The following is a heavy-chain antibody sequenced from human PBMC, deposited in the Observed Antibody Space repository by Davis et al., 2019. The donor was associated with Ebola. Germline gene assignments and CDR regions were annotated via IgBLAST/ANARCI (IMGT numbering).Heavy chain of an antibody. CDR3: ARDKYSSSPIFDY. V-gene: IGHV3-33*01. CDR2: IWYDESNK. CDR1: GFTLSGYG. D-gene: IGHD6-6*01. J-gene: IGHJ4*02. Sequence: PGGSLRLSCAASGFTLSGYGMHWVRQAPGKGLEWVAVIWYDESNKYYADSVKGRFTISRDNPKNSLYLQMTSLRAEDTAVYYCARDKYSSSPIFDYWGQGTVVTVSS.